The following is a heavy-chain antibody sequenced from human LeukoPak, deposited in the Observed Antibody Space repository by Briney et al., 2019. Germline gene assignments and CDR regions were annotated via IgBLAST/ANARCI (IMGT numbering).Heavy chain of an antibody. CDR2: INPSGHRT. CDR1: GYSFNSYY. J-gene: IGHJ4*02. V-gene: IGHV1-46*02. D-gene: IGHD4-23*01. CDR3: ARDLGDYGGNSGFFDF. Sequence: ASVTVSCKASGYSFNSYYIHWVRQAPGQGLEWMGTINPSGHRTIYAQNFQGRVTMTTDTSTGIVDMELSGLKSEDTAVYYCARDLGDYGGNSGFFDFWGQGILVTVSS.